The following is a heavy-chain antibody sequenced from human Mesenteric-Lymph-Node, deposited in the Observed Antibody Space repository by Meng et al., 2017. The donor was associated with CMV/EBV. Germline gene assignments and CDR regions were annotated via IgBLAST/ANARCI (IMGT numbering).Heavy chain of an antibody. CDR3: ATSDTSVAAAGVFDY. J-gene: IGHJ4*02. CDR2: ISGRGGSK. CDR1: GIPFNDNA. D-gene: IGHD6-19*01. V-gene: IGHV3-23*01. Sequence: SGIPFNDNAMNWGRRAPGRGLEWVSSISGRGGSKLYAESVKGRFTISRDKSKSTLYLQLDSLRGEDTALYYCATSDTSVAAAGVFDYWGQGTLVTVSS.